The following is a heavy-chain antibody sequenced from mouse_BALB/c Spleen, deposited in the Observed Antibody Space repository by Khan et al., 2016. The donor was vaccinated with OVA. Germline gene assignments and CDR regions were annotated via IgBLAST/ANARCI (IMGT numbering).Heavy chain of an antibody. CDR2: IFPGDDST. J-gene: IGHJ1*01. CDR3: ARHYYGGNLYGYFVV. V-gene: IGHV1-85*01. CDR1: GYTFTSYD. D-gene: IGHD1-1*02. Sequence: QVQLQQSGAELVKPGASVKLSCKASGYTFTSYDINWVRQRPEQGLEWIGWIFPGDDSTKYNEKFKGKATLTTDKSSSTAYMQLSRLTSEDSAVYFGARHYYGGNLYGYFVVWGAGTTVTVSS.